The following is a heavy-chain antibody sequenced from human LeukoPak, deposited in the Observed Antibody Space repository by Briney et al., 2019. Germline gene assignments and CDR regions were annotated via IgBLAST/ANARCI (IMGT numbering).Heavy chain of an antibody. J-gene: IGHJ3*02. CDR1: GYTFTGYY. D-gene: IGHD3-9*01. Sequence: ASVKVSCKASGYTFTGYYMHWVRQAPGQGLEWMGWINPNSGGTNYAQKFQGRVTMTRDTSISTAYMELSRLRSDDTAVCYCARDLGVLSTIFYEKKSRGMIAFDIWGQGTMVTVSS. CDR3: ARDLGVLSTIFYEKKSRGMIAFDI. V-gene: IGHV1-2*02. CDR2: INPNSGGT.